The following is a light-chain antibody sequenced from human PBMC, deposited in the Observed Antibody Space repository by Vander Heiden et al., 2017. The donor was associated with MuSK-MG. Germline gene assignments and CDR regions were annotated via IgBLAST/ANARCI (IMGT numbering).Light chain of an antibody. CDR2: WSS. J-gene: IGKJ2*01. CDR1: QSLLADSNNKNY. Sequence: DLVMPHSLHPLAASSAASATINCKSSQSLLADSNNKNYLAWYLQKPGQSPKLLIYWSSTRESGVPDRFSGRGSGTDFTLTISSLQAEDGAVYYCLQDYSDPHTFGQGTKLDIK. V-gene: IGKV4-1*01. CDR3: LQDYSDPHT.